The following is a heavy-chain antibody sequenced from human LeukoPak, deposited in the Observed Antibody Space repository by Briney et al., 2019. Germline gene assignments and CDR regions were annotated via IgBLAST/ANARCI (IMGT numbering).Heavy chain of an antibody. D-gene: IGHD2/OR15-2a*01. CDR3: ARGRGCNSMNCYSDY. CDR1: GFSFSGYS. J-gene: IGHJ4*02. V-gene: IGHV3-21*01. CDR2: ISPSSSSM. Sequence: GGSLRLSCAASGFSFSGYSISWVRQAPGKGLEWVSSISPSSSSMYYADSVKGRFTISRDNAKNSLYLQMNGLRAEDTAVYYCARGRGCNSMNCYSDYWGQGTLVTVSS.